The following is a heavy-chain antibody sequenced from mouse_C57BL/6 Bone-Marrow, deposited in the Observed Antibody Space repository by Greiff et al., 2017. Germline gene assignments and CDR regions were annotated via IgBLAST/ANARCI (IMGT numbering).Heavy chain of an antibody. Sequence: QVQLQQPGPELVKPGASVKLSCKASGYTFPSYWMHWVKQRPGRGLEWIGRIDPNSGGTKYNEKFKSQATLTVDKPSSTAYMQLSSLTSEDSAVYYCARECRPITTVVGKFAYWGQGTLVTVSA. J-gene: IGHJ3*01. D-gene: IGHD1-1*01. CDR2: IDPNSGGT. CDR1: GYTFPSYW. V-gene: IGHV1-72*01. CDR3: ARECRPITTVVGKFAY.